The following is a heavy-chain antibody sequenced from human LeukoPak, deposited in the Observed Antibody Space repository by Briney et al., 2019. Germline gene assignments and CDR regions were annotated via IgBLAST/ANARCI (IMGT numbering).Heavy chain of an antibody. CDR3: ARGGYYGSGNDFRFDP. J-gene: IGHJ5*02. CDR1: GGSISSYY. D-gene: IGHD3-10*01. V-gene: IGHV4-59*01. CDR2: IHYTGST. Sequence: SETLSLTCTVSGGSISSYYWSWIRQSPGKGLECIGYIHYTGSTNYNPSLKSRVTISVETSKNQFSLKLKSVTAADTAVYYCARGGYYGSGNDFRFDPWGQGTLITVSS.